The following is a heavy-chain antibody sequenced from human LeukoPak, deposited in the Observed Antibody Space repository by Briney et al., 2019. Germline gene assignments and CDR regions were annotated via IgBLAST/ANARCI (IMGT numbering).Heavy chain of an antibody. V-gene: IGHV3-21*01. Sequence: RGSLRLSCAASGFTFSSYSMNWVRQAPGKGLEWVSAISSSSSYIYYADSVKGRFTISRDNARNSLYLQMNSLRAEDTAMYYCAREGAAAAPYWGQGTLVTVSS. CDR1: GFTFSSYS. CDR3: AREGAAAAPY. J-gene: IGHJ4*02. D-gene: IGHD6-13*01. CDR2: ISSSSSYI.